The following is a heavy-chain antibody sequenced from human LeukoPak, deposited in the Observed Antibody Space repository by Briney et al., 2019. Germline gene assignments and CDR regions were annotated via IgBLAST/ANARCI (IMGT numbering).Heavy chain of an antibody. J-gene: IGHJ4*02. Sequence: ETLSLTCTVSGGSISNYYWSWIRQPPGKGLEWVGRIKNKGGGGTTDYAAPVRGRFTISRDDSKTTLYMQMNSLKTEDTAVYFCTTLLAVAPVADFYDYWGQGTLVTVSS. CDR1: GGSISNYY. D-gene: IGHD2-2*01. V-gene: IGHV3-15*01. CDR2: IKNKGGGGTT. CDR3: TTLLAVAPVADFYDY.